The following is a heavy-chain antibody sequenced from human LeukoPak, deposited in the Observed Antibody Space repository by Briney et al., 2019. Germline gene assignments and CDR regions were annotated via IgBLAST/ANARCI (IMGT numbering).Heavy chain of an antibody. J-gene: IGHJ4*02. CDR3: AKHYPYCSGGSCYSRYFDY. V-gene: IGHV3-23*01. D-gene: IGHD2-15*01. CDR2: ISGSGGST. CDR1: GFTFSSYA. Sequence: AGGSLRLSCAAFGFTFSSYAMSWVRQAPGKGLEWVSAISGSGGSTYYADSVKGRFTISRDNSKNTLYLQMNSLRAEDTAVYYCAKHYPYCSGGSCYSRYFDYWGQGTLVTVSS.